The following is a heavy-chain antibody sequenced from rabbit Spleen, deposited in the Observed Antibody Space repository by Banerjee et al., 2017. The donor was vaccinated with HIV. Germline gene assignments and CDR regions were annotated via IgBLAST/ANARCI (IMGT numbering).Heavy chain of an antibody. D-gene: IGHD4-1*01. CDR3: ARDLAGVIGWNFYL. CDR2: IDPVFGST. J-gene: IGHJ4*01. Sequence: QSLEESGGGLVKPEGSLTLTCKASGVSFSDKDVMCWVRQAPGKGLEWIGYIDPVFGSTYYANWVNGRFTISSDNAQNTLYLQLNSLTAADTATYFCARDLAGVIGWNFYLWGPGTLVTVS. CDR1: GVSFSDKD. V-gene: IGHV1S7*01.